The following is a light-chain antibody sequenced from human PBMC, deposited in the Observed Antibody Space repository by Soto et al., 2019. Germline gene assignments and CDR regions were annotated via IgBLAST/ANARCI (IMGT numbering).Light chain of an antibody. CDR1: QSIRKY. J-gene: IGKJ2*01. V-gene: IGKV3-11*01. Sequence: EIVLTQSPATLSLTPGDRATLSCRASQSIRKYLAWDQQNPGQAPRLLIYYTSNRATGIPTRFSGSGSGTDFTLTISSLEPEDFAVYYCQQRSNWPYTFGQVTKLEIK. CDR2: YTS. CDR3: QQRSNWPYT.